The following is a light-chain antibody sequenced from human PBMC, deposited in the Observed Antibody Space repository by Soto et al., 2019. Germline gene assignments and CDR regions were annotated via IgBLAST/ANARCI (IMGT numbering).Light chain of an antibody. CDR3: QQYVSSVT. Sequence: EIVLTQSPGSLSLSPGERATLSCRASQSVDSTFFAWYQHKPGQAPRLLIYGASKRATGIPDRFSGSGSGTHFTLTISRLEPEDFAVYYCQQYVSSVTFGQGTKVEIK. J-gene: IGKJ1*01. CDR2: GAS. V-gene: IGKV3-20*01. CDR1: QSVDSTF.